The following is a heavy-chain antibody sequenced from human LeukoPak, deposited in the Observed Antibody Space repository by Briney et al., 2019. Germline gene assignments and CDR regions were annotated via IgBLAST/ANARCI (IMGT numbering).Heavy chain of an antibody. J-gene: IGHJ4*02. CDR2: IYSSGST. D-gene: IGHD1-26*01. Sequence: SETLSLTCSVSGGSISNSYWSWIRQPAGKGLEWIGRIYSSGSTTYNPSLKSRVTLSVDTSKNQFSLKLSSVTAADTAVCYCSRDVVGSVDYWGQGTLVTVSS. CDR3: SRDVVGSVDY. CDR1: GGSISNSY. V-gene: IGHV4-4*07.